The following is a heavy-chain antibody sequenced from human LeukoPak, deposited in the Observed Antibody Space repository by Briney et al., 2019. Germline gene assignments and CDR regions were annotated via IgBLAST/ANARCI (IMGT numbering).Heavy chain of an antibody. J-gene: IGHJ6*03. V-gene: IGHV3-23*01. Sequence: PGGSLRLSCAASGFTFSSYAMSWVRQAPGKGLEWVSAISGGVGSTYYADSMKGRFAISRDNSKNTLYLQINSLRAEDTAVYYCAKSTTSGYGSYYYMDVWGKGTTVTVSS. CDR1: GFTFSSYA. CDR3: AKSTTSGYGSYYYMDV. D-gene: IGHD5-12*01. CDR2: ISGGVGST.